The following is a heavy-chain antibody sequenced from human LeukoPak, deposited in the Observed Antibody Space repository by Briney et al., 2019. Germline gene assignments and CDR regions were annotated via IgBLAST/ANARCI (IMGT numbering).Heavy chain of an antibody. V-gene: IGHV4-59*12. CDR2: IYYSGST. CDR1: GGSISSYY. J-gene: IGHJ4*02. Sequence: SETLSLTCTVSGGSISSYYWSWIRQPPGKGLEWIGYIYYSGSTNYNPSLKSRVTISVDRSKNQFSLKLSSVTAADTAVYYCARAPLPHRSFGVVSYYFDYWGQGTLVTVSS. D-gene: IGHD3-3*01. CDR3: ARAPLPHRSFGVVSYYFDY.